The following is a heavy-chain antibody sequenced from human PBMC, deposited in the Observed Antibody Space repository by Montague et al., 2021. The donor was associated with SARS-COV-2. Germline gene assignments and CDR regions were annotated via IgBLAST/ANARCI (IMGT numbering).Heavy chain of an antibody. CDR3: AKEVGESPSFDY. D-gene: IGHD2-15*01. V-gene: IGHV3-9*01. Sequence: SLRLSCAASGFTFDDYAMHWVRQAPGKGLEWVSGISWNSGSTGYXDSXKGRFTISRDNAKNSPYLQMDSLRAEDTALYYCAKEVGESPSFDYWGQGTLVTVSS. CDR2: ISWNSGST. J-gene: IGHJ4*02. CDR1: GFTFDDYA.